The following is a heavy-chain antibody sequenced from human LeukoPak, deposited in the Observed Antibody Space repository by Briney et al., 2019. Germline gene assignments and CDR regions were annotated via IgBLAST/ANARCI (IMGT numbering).Heavy chain of an antibody. CDR3: AKXVGATVTTMCDY. CDR1: GFSFSSYG. V-gene: IGHV3-30*02. Sequence: GGSLRLSCAASGFSFSSYGMHWVRQAPGKGLEWVAFIRYDGSNKYYADSVKGRFTISRDNSRNTMYMQMNSLRAEDTAVYYCAKXVGATVTTMCDYWGQGSLVTVSS. J-gene: IGHJ4*02. D-gene: IGHD4-17*01. CDR2: IRYDGSNK.